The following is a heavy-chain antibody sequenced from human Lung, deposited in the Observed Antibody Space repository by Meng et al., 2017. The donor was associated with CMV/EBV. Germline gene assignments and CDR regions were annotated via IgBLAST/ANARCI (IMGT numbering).Heavy chain of an antibody. CDR2: IPHRGSS. D-gene: IGHD3-10*01. Sequence: VQWRASGAACANAAGPLPRPFAGCCDSITNHYWWAWVRQPPGKGLEWIGEIPHRGSSAYNPSLKSRVSMSIDKSKNQFSLKLTSVTAADTAVYHCLRRSGGSVWGQGTLVTVSS. V-gene: IGHV4-4*02. J-gene: IGHJ1*01. CDR1: CDSITNHYW. CDR3: LRRSGGSV.